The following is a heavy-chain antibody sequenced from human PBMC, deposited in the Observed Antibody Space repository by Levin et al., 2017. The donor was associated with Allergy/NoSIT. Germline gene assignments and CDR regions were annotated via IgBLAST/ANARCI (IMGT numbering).Heavy chain of an antibody. CDR2: IIPILGIA. Sequence: VASVKVSCKASGGTFSSYAISWVRQAPGQGLEWMGRIIPILGIANYAQKFQGRVTITADKSTSTAYMELSSLRSEDTAVYYCARKGRGYGDYLGWFDPWGQGTLVTVSS. CDR3: ARKGRGYGDYLGWFDP. CDR1: GGTFSSYA. V-gene: IGHV1-69*04. J-gene: IGHJ5*02. D-gene: IGHD4-17*01.